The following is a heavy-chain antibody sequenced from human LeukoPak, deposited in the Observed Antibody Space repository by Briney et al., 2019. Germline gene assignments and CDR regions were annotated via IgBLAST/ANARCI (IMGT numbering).Heavy chain of an antibody. CDR3: ARGRYCSADICSGGDAFDI. V-gene: IGHV4-4*09. Sequence: SETLSLTCTVSGGSISSYYWSWIRQPPGKGLEWIGYIYTSGSTNYNPSLKSRGTMSVDTSKNQFFLKLSSVTAADTAVYYCARGRYCSADICSGGDAFDIWGQGTMVSVSS. CDR2: IYTSGST. J-gene: IGHJ3*02. D-gene: IGHD2-15*01. CDR1: GGSISSYY.